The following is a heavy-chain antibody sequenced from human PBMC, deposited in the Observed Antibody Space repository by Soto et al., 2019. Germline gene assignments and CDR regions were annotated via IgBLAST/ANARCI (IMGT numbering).Heavy chain of an antibody. CDR1: RFIFSDYY. CDR2: IGSSSTYT. Sequence: GGALRVYCASSRFIFSDYYMSWIRQAPGKGLEWVSFIGSSSTYTNYADSVKGRFTISRDDAKNSLYLQMNSLRAEDTAVYYCARFHPNYFDTSGYPYGLDVWGQGTTVPVSS. V-gene: IGHV3-11*06. D-gene: IGHD3-22*01. CDR3: ARFHPNYFDTSGYPYGLDV. J-gene: IGHJ6*02.